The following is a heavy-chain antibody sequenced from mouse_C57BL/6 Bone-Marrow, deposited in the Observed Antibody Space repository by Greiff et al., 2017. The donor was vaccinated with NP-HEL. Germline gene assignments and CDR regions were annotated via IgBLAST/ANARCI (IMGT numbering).Heavy chain of an antibody. CDR3: ASRYDGYYVDY. CDR1: GFTFSSYG. D-gene: IGHD2-3*01. CDR2: ISSGGSYT. Sequence: EVQVVESGGDLVKPGGSLKLSCAASGFTFSSYGMSWVRQTPDKRLEWVATISSGGSYTYYPDSVKGRFTISRDNAKNTLYLQMSSLKSEDTAMYYCASRYDGYYVDYWGQGTTLTVSS. J-gene: IGHJ2*01. V-gene: IGHV5-6*01.